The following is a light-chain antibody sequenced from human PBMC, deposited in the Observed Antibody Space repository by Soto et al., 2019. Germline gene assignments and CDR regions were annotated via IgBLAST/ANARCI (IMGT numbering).Light chain of an antibody. CDR1: QSISRW. V-gene: IGKV1-5*01. J-gene: IGKJ5*01. Sequence: DIQMTQSRSTLSASVGDRVTITCRAIQSISRWLAWYQQKPGKAPKLLICDDSSLKSGVPSRFSGSGSGTEFTLTISSLQPDDFATYYCQQYNSYPITFGQGTRLE. CDR2: DDS. CDR3: QQYNSYPIT.